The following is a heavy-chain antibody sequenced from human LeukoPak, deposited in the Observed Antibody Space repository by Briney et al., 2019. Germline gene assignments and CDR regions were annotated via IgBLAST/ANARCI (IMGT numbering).Heavy chain of an antibody. Sequence: SETLSLTCTVSGGSISTNYWSWIRQPAGKGLEWIGRIYNSGNTNYSPSLESRVTISADTSKNQFSLKLSSVTAADTAVYYCARGTFDSRGYYLFDYWGQGTVVRLPS. J-gene: IGHJ4*02. CDR2: IYNSGNT. V-gene: IGHV4-4*07. D-gene: IGHD3-22*01. CDR3: ARGTFDSRGYYLFDY. CDR1: GGSISTNY.